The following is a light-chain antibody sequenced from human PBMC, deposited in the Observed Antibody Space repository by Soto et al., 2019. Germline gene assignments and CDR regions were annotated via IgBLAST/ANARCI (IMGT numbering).Light chain of an antibody. J-gene: IGKJ1*01. CDR1: QSVSSSY. Sequence: EIVLTQYPGTLSLSPGERSTPSCMASQSVSSSYVAWYQQKPGQGPRLLIYGASSRATGIPDRFSGSGSGTDFTLTISRLEPEDFAVYYCQQYGSSPRTFGQGTKVDI. CDR2: GAS. V-gene: IGKV3-20*01. CDR3: QQYGSSPRT.